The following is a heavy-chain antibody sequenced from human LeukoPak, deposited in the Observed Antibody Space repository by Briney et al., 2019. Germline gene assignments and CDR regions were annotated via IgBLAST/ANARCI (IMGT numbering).Heavy chain of an antibody. D-gene: IGHD6-13*01. J-gene: IGHJ1*01. Sequence: PGGSLRLSCAAAGLTFSDYEMYWVRQAPGKGLEWVLYISSSGETIYYADSVKGRFTISRDNANKSLYLRMSSLRVEDTAIYYCIPPAAGLRRTISTEYFQHWGQGALVTVSS. CDR1: GLTFSDYE. V-gene: IGHV3-48*03. CDR2: ISSSGETI. CDR3: IPPAAGLRRTISTEYFQH.